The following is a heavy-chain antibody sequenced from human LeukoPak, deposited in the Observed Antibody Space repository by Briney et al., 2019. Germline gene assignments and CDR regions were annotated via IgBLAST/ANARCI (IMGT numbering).Heavy chain of an antibody. CDR3: ARRRYYDFWSGYYYWYYYYGMDV. CDR1: GYTFTSYD. Sequence: ASVKVSCKASGYTFTSYDINWVRQATGQGLEWMGWMNPNSGNTGYAQKFQGRVTMTRNTSISTAYMELSSLRSEDTAVYYRARRRYYDFWSGYYYWYYYYGMDVWGQGTTVTVSS. V-gene: IGHV1-8*01. D-gene: IGHD3-3*01. CDR2: MNPNSGNT. J-gene: IGHJ6*02.